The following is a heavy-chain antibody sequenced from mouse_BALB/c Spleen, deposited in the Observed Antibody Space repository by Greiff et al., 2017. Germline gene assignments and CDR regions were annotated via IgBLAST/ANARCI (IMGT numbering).Heavy chain of an antibody. CDR3: ARWDTSYAMDY. J-gene: IGHJ4*01. CDR2: IYPGDGDT. V-gene: IGHV1-82*01. Sequence: VQLQQSGPELVKPGASVKISCKASGYAFSSSWMNWVKQRPGQGLEWIGRIYPGDGDTNYNGKFKGKATLTADKSSSTAYMQLSSLTSVDSAVYFCARWDTSYAMDYWGQGTSVTVSS. D-gene: IGHD4-1*01. CDR1: GYAFSSSW.